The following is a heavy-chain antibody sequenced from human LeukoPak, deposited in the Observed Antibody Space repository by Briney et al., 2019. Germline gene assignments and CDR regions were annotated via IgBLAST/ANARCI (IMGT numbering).Heavy chain of an antibody. CDR3: ARDTLGEGEDANYAVYYFDY. Sequence: GGSLRLSCAASGFIFSNSWMNWVRQAPGKGLEWVANIKQDGNEKYYADSVKGRFTISRDNGKNSLDLQMNSLRADDTAVYYCARDTLGEGEDANYAVYYFDYWGQGTVVTVSS. CDR2: IKQDGNEK. CDR1: GFIFSNSW. V-gene: IGHV3-7*01. D-gene: IGHD4/OR15-4a*01. J-gene: IGHJ4*02.